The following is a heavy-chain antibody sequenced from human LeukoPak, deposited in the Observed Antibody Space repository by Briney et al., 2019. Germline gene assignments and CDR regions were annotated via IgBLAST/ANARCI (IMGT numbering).Heavy chain of an antibody. CDR2: ISHDGSNK. CDR1: GFTFSSYA. D-gene: IGHD3-22*01. Sequence: QTGGSLRLSCAASGFTFSSYAMHWVRQAPGKGLEWVAVISHDGSNKYYADSVKGRFTISRDNSKNTLYLQMNSLRAEDTAVYYCARDSGESDYYDSSGPAFEFDYWGQGTLVTVSS. V-gene: IGHV3-30*04. CDR3: ARDSGESDYYDSSGPAFEFDY. J-gene: IGHJ4*02.